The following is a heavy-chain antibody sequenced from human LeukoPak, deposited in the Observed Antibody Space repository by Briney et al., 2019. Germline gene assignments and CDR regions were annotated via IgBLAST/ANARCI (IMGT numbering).Heavy chain of an antibody. CDR3: ARVERYFETDV. Sequence: GGSLRLSCAASGFTFSDSYMTWIRQAPGKGLEWVSYISSTAYTIFYADSVKGRFTISRDNAKNSLYLQMNSLRAEDTALYHCARVERYFETDVWGKGTTVTISS. V-gene: IGHV3-11*01. CDR1: GFTFSDSY. J-gene: IGHJ6*04. D-gene: IGHD3-9*01. CDR2: ISSTAYTI.